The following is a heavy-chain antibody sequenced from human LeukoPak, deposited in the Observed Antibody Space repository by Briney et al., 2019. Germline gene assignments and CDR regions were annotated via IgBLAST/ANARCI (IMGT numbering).Heavy chain of an antibody. CDR1: GFTFSSYA. Sequence: GGSLRLSCGASGFTFSSYAMHWVREAPGKGLEGVAVISYDGSNKYYADSVKGRFTISRDNSKNTLYLQMNSLRAEDTAVYYCARNVAAAGYGNWFDPWGQGTLVTVSS. CDR3: ARNVAAAGYGNWFDP. D-gene: IGHD6-13*01. V-gene: IGHV3-30*04. CDR2: ISYDGSNK. J-gene: IGHJ5*02.